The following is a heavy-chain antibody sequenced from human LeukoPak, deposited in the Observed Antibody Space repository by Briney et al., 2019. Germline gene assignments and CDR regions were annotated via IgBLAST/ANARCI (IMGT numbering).Heavy chain of an antibody. V-gene: IGHV3-23*01. CDR3: ARHRISDYDSGVSWCDP. CDR1: GFTFSSYA. Sequence: PGGSLRLSCAASGFTFSSYAMSWVRQAPGKGLEWVSTISGSGASTYYADSVKGRFTISRDNSKNTLYLQMNSLRAEDTAVYYCARHRISDYDSGVSWCDPWGQGTLVAVSS. CDR2: ISGSGAST. J-gene: IGHJ5*02. D-gene: IGHD5-12*01.